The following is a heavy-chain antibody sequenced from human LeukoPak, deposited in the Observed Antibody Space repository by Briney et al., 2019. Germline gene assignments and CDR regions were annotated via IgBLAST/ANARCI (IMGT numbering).Heavy chain of an antibody. D-gene: IGHD1-26*01. CDR1: GDSVSSNSAA. CDR2: TFYRSKWYN. CDR3: ARRGVGSTSAAFDI. J-gene: IGHJ3*02. Sequence: SQTLSLTCAISGDSVSSNSAAWNWIRQSPSRGLEWLGRTFYRSKWYNDYAVSVKSRITINPDTSKNQFSLQLNSVTPEGTAVYYCARRGVGSTSAAFDIWGQGTMVTVSS. V-gene: IGHV6-1*01.